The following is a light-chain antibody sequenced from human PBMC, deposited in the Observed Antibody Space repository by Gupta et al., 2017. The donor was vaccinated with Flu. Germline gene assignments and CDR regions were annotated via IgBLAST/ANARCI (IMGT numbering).Light chain of an antibody. CDR1: QSLTSSY. CDR2: GAS. Sequence: DRATLSCRASQSLTSSYGAWYQQKPGQSPKLLIFGASSRATGIPDRFSGGGSGTDFTLTISRLEPEDIAIYYCQQYALSPKTFGQGTKVEV. V-gene: IGKV3-20*01. CDR3: QQYALSPKT. J-gene: IGKJ1*01.